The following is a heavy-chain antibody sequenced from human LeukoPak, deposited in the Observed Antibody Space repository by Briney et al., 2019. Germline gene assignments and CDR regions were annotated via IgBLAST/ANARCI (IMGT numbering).Heavy chain of an antibody. CDR2: VSDSGGTT. D-gene: IGHD4-11*01. V-gene: IGHV3-23*01. Sequence: GGSLRLSCAASGVTFSTYDMSWVRQAPGKGLEWVSAVSDSGGTTSYADSVKGGFTISRDNSKNTLYVQINSLRAEDTAVYHCAKVSWSSNHYDYWGQGTLVTVSS. CDR1: GVTFSTYD. J-gene: IGHJ4*02. CDR3: AKVSWSSNHYDY.